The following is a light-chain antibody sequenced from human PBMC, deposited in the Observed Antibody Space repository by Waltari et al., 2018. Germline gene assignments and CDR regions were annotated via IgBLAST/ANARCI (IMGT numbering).Light chain of an antibody. CDR1: QSVRPN. Sequence: EVVMTQSPATLSVSPGEGATVSCRASQSVRPNVAWYQRTPGQAPRLLIYGASTRAPGIPDRFSGSGSGTDFILTISSLQSEDVAVYYCQQYNNWPPWTFGQGTKVEIK. V-gene: IGKV3-15*01. J-gene: IGKJ1*01. CDR2: GAS. CDR3: QQYNNWPPWT.